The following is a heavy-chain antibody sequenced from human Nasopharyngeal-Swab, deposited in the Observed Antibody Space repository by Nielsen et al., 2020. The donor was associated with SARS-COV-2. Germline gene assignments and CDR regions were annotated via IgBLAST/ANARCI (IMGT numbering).Heavy chain of an antibody. Sequence: GESLKISCAASGFTFSSYWMSWVRRAPGKGLEWVANIKQDGSEKYYVDSVKGRFTISRDNAKNSLYLQMNSLRAEDTAVYYCARDSQLELRSADYYYYGMDVWGQGTTVTVSS. J-gene: IGHJ6*02. CDR2: IKQDGSEK. CDR3: ARDSQLELRSADYYYYGMDV. D-gene: IGHD1-7*01. CDR1: GFTFSSYW. V-gene: IGHV3-7*03.